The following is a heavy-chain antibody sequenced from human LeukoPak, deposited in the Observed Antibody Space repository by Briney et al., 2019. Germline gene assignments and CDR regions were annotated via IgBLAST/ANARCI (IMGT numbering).Heavy chain of an antibody. J-gene: IGHJ3*02. V-gene: IGHV3-23*01. CDR1: GLIFHNYA. CDR3: AKDFIVGATKDAFDI. Sequence: GGSLRLSCAASGLIFHNYALVWIRRAPGKGPEWVSAILGGGGTFYADAVKGRFTISRDNSKNTLYLQMNSLRAEDTAVYYCAKDFIVGATKDAFDIWGQGTMVTVSS. CDR2: ILGGGGT. D-gene: IGHD1-26*01.